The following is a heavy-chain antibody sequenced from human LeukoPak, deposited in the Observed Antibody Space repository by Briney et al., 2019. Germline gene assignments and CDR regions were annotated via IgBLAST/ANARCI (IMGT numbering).Heavy chain of an antibody. J-gene: IGHJ1*01. D-gene: IGHD6-13*01. Sequence: GGSLRLTCAASGFTFSSYAMSWVRQAPGKGLEWVSAISDSGGSTYYADSVTGRFTVSRDNSKNTLYLQMNSLRAEDTAVYYCAKDLHSSSWYNYFQHWGQGTLVTVSS. V-gene: IGHV3-23*01. CDR1: GFTFSSYA. CDR2: ISDSGGST. CDR3: AKDLHSSSWYNYFQH.